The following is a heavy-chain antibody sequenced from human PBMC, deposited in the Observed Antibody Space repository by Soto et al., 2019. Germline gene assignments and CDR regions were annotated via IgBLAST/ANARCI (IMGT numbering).Heavy chain of an antibody. V-gene: IGHV4-59*01. CDR3: ASDGGDCSGGSGPRDYYYYGMDV. CDR2: IYYSGST. D-gene: IGHD2-15*01. J-gene: IGHJ6*02. CDR1: GDSITSSY. Sequence: QVQLQESGPGLVKPSETLSLTCTVSGDSITSSYWSWIRQPPGKGLEWIGYIYYSGSTNYNPSLKSRVTISVDTSKNQFSLRLSSVTAADTAVYYCASDGGDCSGGSGPRDYYYYGMDVWGQGTTVTVSS.